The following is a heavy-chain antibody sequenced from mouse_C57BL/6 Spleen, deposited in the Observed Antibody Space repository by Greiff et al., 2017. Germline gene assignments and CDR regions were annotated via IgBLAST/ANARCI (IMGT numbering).Heavy chain of an antibody. V-gene: IGHV1-15*01. J-gene: IGHJ1*03. Sequence: QVQLQQSGAELVRPGASVTLSCKASGYTFTDYEMHWVKQTPVHGLEWIGAIDPETGGTAYNQKFKGKAILTADKSSSTAYMELRSLTSEDSAFYYCTRYGSSFYWYFDVWGTGTTVTVSS. CDR1: GYTFTDYE. CDR3: TRYGSSFYWYFDV. D-gene: IGHD1-1*01. CDR2: IDPETGGT.